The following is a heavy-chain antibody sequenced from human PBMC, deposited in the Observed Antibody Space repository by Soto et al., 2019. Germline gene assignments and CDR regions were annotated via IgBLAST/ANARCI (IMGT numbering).Heavy chain of an antibody. D-gene: IGHD2-21*02. CDR2: VNPNGAST. Sequence: QIQVVQSGAEVKEPGASVKVSYMASGYSSSNYYTHWVRQAPGQGLEWMGIVNPNGASTNYAQRFQGRVTLTRDTSTNTDYMELSRLTSDDTAVYFCASVTTIWSNWGQGTLVTVSS. CDR1: GYSSSNYY. V-gene: IGHV1-46*01. J-gene: IGHJ4*02. CDR3: ASVTTIWSN.